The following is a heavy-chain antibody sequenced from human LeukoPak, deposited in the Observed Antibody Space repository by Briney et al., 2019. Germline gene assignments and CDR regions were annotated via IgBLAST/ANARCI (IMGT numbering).Heavy chain of an antibody. CDR2: IYPGNSDT. V-gene: IGHV5-51*01. Sequence: GESLKISCKGSGYIFTSYWIGWVRQMPGKGLEWMGIIYPGNSDTKYSPSFQGQVTISADKSIRTAYLQWSSLKASDTAMYYCARLRQTGQPFDYWGQGTLVTVSS. CDR1: GYIFTSYW. J-gene: IGHJ4*02. CDR3: ARLRQTGQPFDY.